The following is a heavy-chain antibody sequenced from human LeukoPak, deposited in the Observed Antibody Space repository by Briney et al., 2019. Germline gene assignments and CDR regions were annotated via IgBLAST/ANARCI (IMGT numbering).Heavy chain of an antibody. CDR3: VRVDGGY. D-gene: IGHD3-16*01. CDR2: INSDGSTT. V-gene: IGHV3-74*01. Sequence: GGSLRLSCAASAFTFSSYGMHWVRQGPGKGLVWVSRINSDGSTTNYADSVKGSFTISRDNAKNTLYLQMNSLRAEDTAVYYCVRVDGGYWGQGTLVTVSS. CDR1: AFTFSSYG. J-gene: IGHJ4*02.